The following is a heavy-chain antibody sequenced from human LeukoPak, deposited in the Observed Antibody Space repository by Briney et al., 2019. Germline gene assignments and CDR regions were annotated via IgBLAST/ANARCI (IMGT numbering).Heavy chain of an antibody. Sequence: GGSLRLSCAASGFTFSSYEMNWVRQAPGRGLEWVSYISTSGRTIYYADSVKGRLTISRDNAKNSLYLQMNSLRAEDAAVYYCARGYFLGFDYWGQGTLVTVSS. J-gene: IGHJ4*02. CDR2: ISTSGRTI. CDR1: GFTFSSYE. V-gene: IGHV3-48*03. D-gene: IGHD2/OR15-2a*01. CDR3: ARGYFLGFDY.